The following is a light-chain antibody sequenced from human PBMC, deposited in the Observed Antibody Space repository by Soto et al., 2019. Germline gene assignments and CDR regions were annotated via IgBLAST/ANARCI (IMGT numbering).Light chain of an antibody. CDR2: DVS. Sequence: QSVLTQPXXXSXSPGQXITIXXXXXXXXXFVYTYVSCYQQHPGKAPKLMIYDVSNRPSGVSNRFSGSKSGNTASLTISGLQAEDEADYYCSSYTSTSTLGYAFGTGTXV. V-gene: IGLV2-14*01. CDR1: XXXXFVYTY. CDR3: SSYTSTSTLGYA. J-gene: IGLJ1*01.